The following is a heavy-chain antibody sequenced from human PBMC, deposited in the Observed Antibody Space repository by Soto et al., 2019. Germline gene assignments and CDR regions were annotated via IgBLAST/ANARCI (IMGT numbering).Heavy chain of an antibody. D-gene: IGHD6-19*01. CDR3: ARAGCPNGVCFNDY. Sequence: QVKLVESGGGVVQPGRSLRLSCAASGFSFSSYAMHWVRQAPGKGLEWLSFISYDGRNEYYADSVKGRFTVSRDSSENTLYLQINTLKPEDTAVYYCARAGCPNGVCFNDYWGQGTLVTVSP. CDR1: GFSFSSYA. CDR2: ISYDGRNE. J-gene: IGHJ4*02. V-gene: IGHV3-30*14.